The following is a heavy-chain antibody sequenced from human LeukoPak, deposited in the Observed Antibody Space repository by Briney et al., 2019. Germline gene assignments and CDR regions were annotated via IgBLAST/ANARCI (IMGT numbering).Heavy chain of an antibody. Sequence: GASVKVSCKASGYTFTSYGFSWVRQAPGQGLEWIGRIIPILGIANYAQKFQGRVTITADKSTSTAYMELSSLRSEDTAVYYCARDKGYDILTDAFDIWGQGTMVTVSS. D-gene: IGHD3-9*01. J-gene: IGHJ3*02. V-gene: IGHV1-69*10. CDR3: ARDKGYDILTDAFDI. CDR1: GYTFTSYG. CDR2: IIPILGIA.